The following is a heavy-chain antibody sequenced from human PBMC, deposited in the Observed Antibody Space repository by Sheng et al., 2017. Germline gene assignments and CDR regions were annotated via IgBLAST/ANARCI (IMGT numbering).Heavy chain of an antibody. V-gene: IGHV1-69*13. CDR3: AREGVTRDNWNDGGLAAFDI. D-gene: IGHD1-1*01. CDR2: IIPIFGTA. Sequence: QVQLVQSGAEVKKPGSSVKVSCKASGGTFSSYAISWVRQAPGQGLEWMGGIIPIFGTANYAQKFQGRVTITADESTSTAYMELSSLRSEDTAVYYCAREGVTRDNWNDGGLAAFDIWGQGTMVTVSS. J-gene: IGHJ3*02. CDR1: GGTFSSYA.